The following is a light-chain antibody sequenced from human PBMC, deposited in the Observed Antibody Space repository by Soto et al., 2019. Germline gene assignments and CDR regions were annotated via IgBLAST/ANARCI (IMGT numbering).Light chain of an antibody. CDR1: SSDVGYYDY. V-gene: IGLV2-8*01. J-gene: IGLJ1*01. CDR3: SSSAGSNSLV. Sequence: QSALTQPPSASGFPGQSVTISCTGTSSDVGYYDYVSWYQQHPGKAPKLVIYEVTKRPSGVPDRVSASNSGNTSSLTVSGLRAEDEAGYYCSSSAGSNSLVFGSGTKLTVL. CDR2: EVT.